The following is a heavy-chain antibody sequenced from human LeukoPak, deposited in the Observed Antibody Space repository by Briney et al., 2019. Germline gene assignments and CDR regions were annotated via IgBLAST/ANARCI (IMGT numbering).Heavy chain of an antibody. CDR3: ATAGYCSGGTGSDWFER. CDR2: ISPNSGGI. D-gene: IGHD2-15*01. Sequence: ASVTVSRKASGSTFTYNYIHWVRQAPGQGLEWMGWISPNSGGINYARKFQGRVTMTSDTSLRTAYMELSRLRSDDTAVYYCATAGYCSGGTGSDWFERWGQGALVT. V-gene: IGHV1-2*02. J-gene: IGHJ5*02. CDR1: GSTFTYNY.